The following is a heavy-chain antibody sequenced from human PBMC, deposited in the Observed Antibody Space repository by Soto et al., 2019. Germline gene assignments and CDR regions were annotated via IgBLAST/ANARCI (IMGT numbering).Heavy chain of an antibody. CDR1: GYTFASYG. CDR2: ISGYNGRI. J-gene: IGHJ5*02. V-gene: IGHV1-18*01. D-gene: IGHD4-17*01. Sequence: QDQLVQSEAEVKKTGASVKVSCKASGYTFASYGINWVRQAPGQGLEWMGWISGYNGRIKFAQKFQDRVTMTTDTSTSTAYMELRSLRSDDTAVYYCARDWIPLTTVTTYNWFDPWGQGTLVTVSS. CDR3: ARDWIPLTTVTTYNWFDP.